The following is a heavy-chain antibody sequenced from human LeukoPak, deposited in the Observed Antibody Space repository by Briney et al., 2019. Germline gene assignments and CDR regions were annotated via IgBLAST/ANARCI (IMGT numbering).Heavy chain of an antibody. J-gene: IGHJ4*02. Sequence: QPGGSLRLSCAASGLTFSDYAMHWVRQAPGKGLEWVAVISYDGSNKYYADSVKGRFTISRDNSKNTLYLQMNSLRAEDTAVYYCAKDPHYYGSGSHFPDYWGQGTLVTVSS. V-gene: IGHV3-30*04. D-gene: IGHD3-10*01. CDR1: GLTFSDYA. CDR3: AKDPHYYGSGSHFPDY. CDR2: ISYDGSNK.